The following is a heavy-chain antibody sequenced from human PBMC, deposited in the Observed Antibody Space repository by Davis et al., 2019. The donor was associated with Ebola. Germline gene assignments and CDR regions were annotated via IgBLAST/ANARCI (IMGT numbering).Heavy chain of an antibody. CDR1: GFTFSSYS. Sequence: PGGSLRLSCAASGFTFSSYSMNWVRQAPGKGLEWVSSISSSSGYIYYVDSLKGRFTISRDNAKNSLFLQMNSQRAEDTAVYYCARGNSAAANDAFDIWGQGTMVTVSS. D-gene: IGHD2-2*01. CDR3: ARGNSAAANDAFDI. CDR2: ISSSSGYI. V-gene: IGHV3-21*01. J-gene: IGHJ3*02.